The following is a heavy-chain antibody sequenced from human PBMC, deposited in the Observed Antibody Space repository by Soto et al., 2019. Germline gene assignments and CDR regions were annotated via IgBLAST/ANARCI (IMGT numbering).Heavy chain of an antibody. CDR3: ARSLTEGYCTITGCYTRPLYGMDV. D-gene: IGHD2-2*02. Sequence: QEQLVQSGAEVKKPGASVKVSCKASGYTFSGYYIHWLRQAPGQGLEGRGWINPNSGGTNYAQKFQGRVTVTRGTPTSTAYMELSRITSDDTAVYYCARSLTEGYCTITGCYTRPLYGMDVWGQGTTVTVSS. CDR2: INPNSGGT. V-gene: IGHV1-2*02. J-gene: IGHJ6*02. CDR1: GYTFSGYY.